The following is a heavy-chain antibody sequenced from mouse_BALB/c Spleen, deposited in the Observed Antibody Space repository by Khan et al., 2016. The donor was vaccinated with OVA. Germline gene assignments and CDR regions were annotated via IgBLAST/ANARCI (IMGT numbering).Heavy chain of an antibody. CDR3: AREWAAWFPY. Sequence: VQLQQSGAELAMPGASVKLSCKTSGYTFTDYNINWMRQRTGQGLEWIGEIYPGSDNTFYNEKFRGKATLTADKSSSTAYMQLSSLTSEDSAVYFCAREWAAWFPYWGQGTLVTVSA. V-gene: IGHV1-77*01. J-gene: IGHJ3*01. CDR1: GYTFTDYN. CDR2: IYPGSDNT.